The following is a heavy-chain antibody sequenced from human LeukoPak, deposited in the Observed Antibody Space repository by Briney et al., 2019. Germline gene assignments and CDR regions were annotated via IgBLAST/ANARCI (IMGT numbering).Heavy chain of an antibody. CDR3: ARGLPHRYYFDY. CDR1: GGSISSGGYS. CDR2: IYHSGST. J-gene: IGHJ4*02. D-gene: IGHD5-18*01. V-gene: IGHV4-30-2*01. Sequence: SETLSLTCAVSGGSISSGGYSWSWIRQPPGKGLEWIGYIYHSGSTYYNPSLKCRVTISVDRSKNQFSLKLSSVTAADTAVYYCARGLPHRYYFDYWGQGTLVTVSS.